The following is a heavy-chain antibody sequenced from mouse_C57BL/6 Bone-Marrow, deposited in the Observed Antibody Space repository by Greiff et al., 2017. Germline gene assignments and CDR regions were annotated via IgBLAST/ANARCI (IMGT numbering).Heavy chain of an antibody. D-gene: IGHD4-1*01. Sequence: DVKLVESGGGLVQPGGSLKLSCAASGFTFSDYYMYWVRPTPEKRLEWVAYISNGGGSTYYPDTVKGRFTISRDNGKNTLYLQMSRLKSEDTAMYSCARSHNWAWFAYWGQGTLVTVSA. CDR2: ISNGGGST. CDR1: GFTFSDYY. V-gene: IGHV5-12*01. J-gene: IGHJ3*01. CDR3: ARSHNWAWFAY.